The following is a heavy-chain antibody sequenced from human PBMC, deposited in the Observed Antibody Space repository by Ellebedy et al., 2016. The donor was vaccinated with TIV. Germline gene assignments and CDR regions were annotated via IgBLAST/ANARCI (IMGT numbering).Heavy chain of an antibody. Sequence: PGGSLRLSCAASGFTFSSHPMHWVRQPPGKGLEWVAVISPDGNQKTYPDSVRGRFTISRESAKNSFYLQMNSLTAGDTAVYYCARGGPGGDNWFFGLWGRGTRVTVSS. V-gene: IGHV3-30*14. D-gene: IGHD3-10*01. CDR3: ARGGPGGDNWFFGL. J-gene: IGHJ2*01. CDR2: ISPDGNQK. CDR1: GFTFSSHP.